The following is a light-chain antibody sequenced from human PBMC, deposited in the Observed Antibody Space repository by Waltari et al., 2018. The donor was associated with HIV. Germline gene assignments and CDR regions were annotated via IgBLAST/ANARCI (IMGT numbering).Light chain of an antibody. Sequence: QSALTQPASVSGSPGPSLTLPCPGTSSDGAPYNLFSCYPQPPGEAPKLILFEVSERPSGVSSRFSGSKSGNTASLTISGLQAEDEADYYCCSYANSSTSFYVFGSGTKVTVL. CDR2: EVS. CDR3: CSYANSSTSFYV. V-gene: IGLV2-23*02. J-gene: IGLJ1*01. CDR1: SSDGAPYNL.